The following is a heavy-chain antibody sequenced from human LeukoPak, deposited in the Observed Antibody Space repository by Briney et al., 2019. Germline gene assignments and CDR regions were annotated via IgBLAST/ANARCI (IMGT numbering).Heavy chain of an antibody. CDR3: ARAGEYYDFWSGYYSDQYYFDY. CDR2: INAGNGNT. Sequence: ASVKVSCKASGYTFTSYAMHWVRQAPGRRLEWMGWINAGNGNTKYSQKFQGRVTITRDTSASTAYMELSSLRSEDTAVYYCARAGEYYDFWSGYYSDQYYFDYWGQGTLVTVSS. V-gene: IGHV1-3*01. D-gene: IGHD3-3*01. J-gene: IGHJ4*02. CDR1: GYTFTSYA.